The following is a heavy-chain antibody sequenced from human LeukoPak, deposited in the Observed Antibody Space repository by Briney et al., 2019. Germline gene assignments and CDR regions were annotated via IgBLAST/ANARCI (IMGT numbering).Heavy chain of an antibody. Sequence: GGSLRLSCAGSGLTVRNYWMTWVRQVPGQGLEWVANINEHGSKKYYLASVRGRFTISRDDAKNSLYLQMNSLRPEDTAIYYCARVDYTGNGNLYWGQGTLVTVFS. CDR1: GLTVRNYW. D-gene: IGHD4-11*01. V-gene: IGHV3-7*01. J-gene: IGHJ4*02. CDR2: INEHGSKK. CDR3: ARVDYTGNGNLY.